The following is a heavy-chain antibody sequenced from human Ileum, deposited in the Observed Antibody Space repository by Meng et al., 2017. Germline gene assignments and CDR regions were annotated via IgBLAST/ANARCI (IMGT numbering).Heavy chain of an antibody. D-gene: IGHD6-13*01. CDR2: INGDGTNT. Sequence: GESLKISCVGSGFSFRTYWMHWVRQAPGKGLVWVSNINGDGTNTKYADSVKGRFIISGDNAKNTLYLQMNSLRAEDTAVYYCARYSRSTCFDIWGQGKRVTVSS. CDR3: ARYSRSTCFDI. V-gene: IGHV3-74*03. J-gene: IGHJ3*02. CDR1: GFSFRTYW.